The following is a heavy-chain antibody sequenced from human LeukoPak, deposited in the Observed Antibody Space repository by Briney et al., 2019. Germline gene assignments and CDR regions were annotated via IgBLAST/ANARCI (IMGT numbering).Heavy chain of an antibody. J-gene: IGHJ5*02. CDR3: ARSPYCSSTSCHKLFWFDP. V-gene: IGHV1-69*02. CDR1: GGTFSSYT. CDR2: IIPILGIA. Sequence: GASVKVSCKASGGTFSSYTISWVRQAPGQGLEWMGRIIPILGIANYAQKFQGRVTITADKSTSTAYMELSSLRSEDTAVYYCARSPYCSSTSCHKLFWFDPWGQGTPVTVSS. D-gene: IGHD2-2*02.